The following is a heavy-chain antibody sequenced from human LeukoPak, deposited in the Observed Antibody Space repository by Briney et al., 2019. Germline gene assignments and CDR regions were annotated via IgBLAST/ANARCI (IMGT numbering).Heavy chain of an antibody. CDR3: ARDRGRYFDWFGGSFGMDV. V-gene: IGHV4-30-4*01. J-gene: IGHJ6*02. Sequence: SETLSLTCTVSGGSISSGDYHWSWIRQPPGKGLEWIGYIYYSGSTYYNPSLKSRVTISVDTSKNQFSLKLSSVTAADTAVYYCARDRGRYFDWFGGSFGMDVWGQGTTVTVSS. CDR1: GGSISSGDYH. CDR2: IYYSGST. D-gene: IGHD3-9*01.